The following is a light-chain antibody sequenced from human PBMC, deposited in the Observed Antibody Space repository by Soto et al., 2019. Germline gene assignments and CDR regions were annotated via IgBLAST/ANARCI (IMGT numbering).Light chain of an antibody. CDR1: QSISTW. V-gene: IGKV1-5*03. Sequence: DIQMTQSPSTLSASVGDRVTITCRASQSISTWLAWYQQKPGKAPKLLIYKASNLEGGVPSRFSGSGSGTEFTITISSLQPDDFATYYCEQYNTYPYTVGGGTTVEIK. J-gene: IGKJ4*02. CDR2: KAS. CDR3: EQYNTYPYT.